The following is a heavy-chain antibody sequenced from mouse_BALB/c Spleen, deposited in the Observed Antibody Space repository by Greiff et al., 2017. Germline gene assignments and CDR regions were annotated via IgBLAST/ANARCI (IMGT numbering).Heavy chain of an antibody. Sequence: QVQLQQPGAELVKPGASVKMSCKASGYTFTSYWMHWVKQRPGQGLEWIGVIDPSDSYTSYNQKFKGKATLTVDTSSSTAYMQLSSLTSEDSAVYYCTRRLTGLGYFDYWGQGTTLTVSS. CDR1: GYTFTSYW. D-gene: IGHD4-1*01. CDR3: TRRLTGLGYFDY. CDR2: IDPSDSYT. J-gene: IGHJ2*01. V-gene: IGHV1S127*01.